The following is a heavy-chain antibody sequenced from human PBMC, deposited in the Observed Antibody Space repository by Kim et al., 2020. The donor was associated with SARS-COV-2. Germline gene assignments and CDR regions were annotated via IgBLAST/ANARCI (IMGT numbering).Heavy chain of an antibody. J-gene: IGHJ6*02. CDR1: GFTFDDYA. CDR2: ITCDGGSI. CDR3: AGWSYYGMDV. V-gene: IGHV3-9*01. Sequence: GGSLRLSCAASGFTFDDYAMEWVRQAPGKGLEWVAGITCDGGSIDYADSVKGRFAISRDNAKNSLYLQMNSLRTEDTALYYCAGWSYYGMDVWGQGTTVTVSS. D-gene: IGHD6-19*01.